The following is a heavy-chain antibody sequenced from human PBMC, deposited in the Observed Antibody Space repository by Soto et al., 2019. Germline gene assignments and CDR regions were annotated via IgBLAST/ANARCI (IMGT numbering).Heavy chain of an antibody. J-gene: IGHJ5*02. CDR2: IGTAGDT. V-gene: IGHV3-13*01. CDR3: ARALWDCSGGSCYSGNWFDP. Sequence: EVQLVESGGGLVQPGGSLRLSCAASGFTFSSYDMHWVRQATGKGPEWVSAIGTAGDTYYPGSVKGRFTISRENAKNSLYLQMNSLRAEDTAVYYCARALWDCSGGSCYSGNWFDPWGQGTLVTVSS. D-gene: IGHD2-15*01. CDR1: GFTFSSYD.